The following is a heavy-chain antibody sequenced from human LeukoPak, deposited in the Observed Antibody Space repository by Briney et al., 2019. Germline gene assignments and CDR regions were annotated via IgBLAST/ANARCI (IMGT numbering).Heavy chain of an antibody. CDR1: GFTFSSYW. CDR2: INSDGSTI. J-gene: IGHJ4*02. D-gene: IGHD1-26*01. V-gene: IGHV3-74*01. CDR3: AKAFAFVGANFFDY. Sequence: PGGSLRLSCAASGFTFSSYWVHWVRQAPGKGLEWVARINSDGSTINHADSVRGRFTISRDNAENTLYLQMSSLRAEDTAIYYCAKAFAFVGANFFDYWGQGTLVTVSS.